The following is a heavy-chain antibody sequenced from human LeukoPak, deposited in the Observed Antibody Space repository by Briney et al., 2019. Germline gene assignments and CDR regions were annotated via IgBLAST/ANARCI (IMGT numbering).Heavy chain of an antibody. V-gene: IGHV4-4*07. CDR3: ARYSMRRGHWDWFDP. Sequence: PSETLSLTCTVSGGSMSSYHWSWIRQPAGKGLEWVGRIYTSGCTKYNPFLKSRVTMSVDTCKKEFSLKLYSVTAADTAVYYCARYSMRRGHWDWFDPWGQGTLVTVSS. D-gene: IGHD4-11*01. CDR1: GGSMSSYH. J-gene: IGHJ5*02. CDR2: IYTSGCT.